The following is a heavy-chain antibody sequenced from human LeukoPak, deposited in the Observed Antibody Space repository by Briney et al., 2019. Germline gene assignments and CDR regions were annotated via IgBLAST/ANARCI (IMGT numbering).Heavy chain of an antibody. J-gene: IGHJ4*02. V-gene: IGHV3-7*01. CDR1: GFTFGNFW. D-gene: IGHD2-8*02. CDR3: ARRFGGVTTFDY. CDR2: MKGDGSHI. Sequence: PGGSLRLSCAASGFTFGNFWMSWVRHAPGRGLQWVASMKGDGSHIYYVDSFKGRFTNSQDNARNSLYLQMNGLTAEDTAVYYCARRFGGVTTFDYWGQGALVTVSS.